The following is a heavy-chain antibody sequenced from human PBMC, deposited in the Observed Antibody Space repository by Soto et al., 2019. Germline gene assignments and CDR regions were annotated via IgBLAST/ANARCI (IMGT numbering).Heavy chain of an antibody. J-gene: IGHJ4*02. CDR3: SVVTHPYYFDY. CDR2: INPNSGGT. Sequence: GPSVKVYSKASGYTFTGYYMHWVRQAPGQGLEWMGWINPNSGGTNHTQKFQGRVTMTRDTSISTAYMELSRLRSDDTAVYYCSVVTHPYYFDYWGQGTLVTVSS. D-gene: IGHD3-22*01. CDR1: GYTFTGYY. V-gene: IGHV1-2*02.